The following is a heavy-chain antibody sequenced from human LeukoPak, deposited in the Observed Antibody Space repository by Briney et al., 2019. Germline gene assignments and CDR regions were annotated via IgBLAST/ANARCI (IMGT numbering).Heavy chain of an antibody. CDR2: MNPNSGNT. V-gene: IGHV1-8*01. CDR3: ARVLLAAAGKPYYYMDV. J-gene: IGHJ6*03. D-gene: IGHD6-13*01. CDR1: GYTFTSYD. Sequence: ASAKVSCKASGYTFTSYDINWVRQATGQGLEWMGWMNPNSGNTGYAQKLQGRVTMTRNTSISTAYMELSSLRSEDTAVYYCARVLLAAAGKPYYYMDVWGKGTTVTVSS.